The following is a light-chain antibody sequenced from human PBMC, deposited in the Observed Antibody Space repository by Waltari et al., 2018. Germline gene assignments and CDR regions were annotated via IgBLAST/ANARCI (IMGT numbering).Light chain of an antibody. V-gene: IGKV3-20*01. J-gene: IGKJ1*01. CDR1: QSVGRS. CDR2: DAS. Sequence: EIVLTQSPGTLPLAPGERATLSCRASQSVGRSLPWYQQKHGQAPRLLIYDASTRATGIPDRFSGGGSGTDFSLTISRLEPEDFAVYYCQMYVRLPATFGQGTKVEI. CDR3: QMYVRLPAT.